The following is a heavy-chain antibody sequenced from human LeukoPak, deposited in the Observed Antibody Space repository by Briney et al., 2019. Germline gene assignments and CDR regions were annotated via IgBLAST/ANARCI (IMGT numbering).Heavy chain of an antibody. V-gene: IGHV3-7*01. J-gene: IGHJ4*02. Sequence: GGSLRLSCAASGFTFSNYWMSWVRQAAGKGLEWVANIDQDGSAKYYVDSVKGRFTISRDNAKNSLYLQMNSLRTEDTAVYYCAREGQLAYWGQGTLVTVSS. CDR3: AREGQLAY. D-gene: IGHD6-6*01. CDR1: GFTFSNYW. CDR2: IDQDGSAK.